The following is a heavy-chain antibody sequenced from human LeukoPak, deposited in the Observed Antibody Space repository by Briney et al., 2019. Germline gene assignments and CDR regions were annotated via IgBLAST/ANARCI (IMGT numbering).Heavy chain of an antibody. Sequence: GGSLRLSCAASGFTVSSNYMSWVRQAPGKGLEWVSVIYSGGSTYYADSVKGRFTISRDNSKNTLYLQMSSLRAEDTAVHYCARVYRLYDSSGYYTSSRAFDIWGQGTMVTVSS. CDR2: IYSGGST. D-gene: IGHD3-22*01. V-gene: IGHV3-53*01. CDR1: GFTVSSNY. CDR3: ARVYRLYDSSGYYTSSRAFDI. J-gene: IGHJ3*02.